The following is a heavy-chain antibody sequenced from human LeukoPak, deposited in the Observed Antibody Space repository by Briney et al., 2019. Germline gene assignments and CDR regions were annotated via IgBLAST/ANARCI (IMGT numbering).Heavy chain of an antibody. V-gene: IGHV4-59*08. J-gene: IGHJ6*02. CDR1: GGSISSYY. CDR2: IYYSGST. CDR3: EKDSHLDV. D-gene: IGHD2-15*01. Sequence: PSETLSLTCTVSGGSISSYYWSWLRQPPGKGLEWIGYIYYSGSTNYNPSLKSRVTISVDTSKNQFSLKLSSVTAADTAVYYCEKDSHLDVWGQGTTVTVSS.